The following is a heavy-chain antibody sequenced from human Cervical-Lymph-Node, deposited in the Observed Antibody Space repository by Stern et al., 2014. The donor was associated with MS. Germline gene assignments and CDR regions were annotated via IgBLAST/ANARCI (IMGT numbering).Heavy chain of an antibody. CDR1: GYTLTSYS. Sequence: DQLVESGAEVKKPGASVKVSCEASGYTLTSYSMHWVRQAPGQGLEWLGVIDPNGGTKRYAQKVKGRVSMTSDTSTTTVSIEVSGLTSADTAVYYCARGDHYYSYGLDVWGQGTTVTVSS. CDR2: IDPNGGTK. CDR3: ARGDHYYSYGLDV. V-gene: IGHV1-46*03. J-gene: IGHJ6*02.